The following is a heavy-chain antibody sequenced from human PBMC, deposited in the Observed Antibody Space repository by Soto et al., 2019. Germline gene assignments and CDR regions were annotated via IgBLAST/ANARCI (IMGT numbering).Heavy chain of an antibody. CDR1: GYTFTSYG. J-gene: IGHJ6*03. CDR2: ISAYNGNT. D-gene: IGHD3-10*01. V-gene: IGHV1-18*01. CDR3: ARVAHYYGSGSYYKSLYYYYYMDV. Sequence: ASVKVSCKASGYTFTSYGISWVRQAPGQGLEWMGWISAYNGNTNYAQKLQGRVTMTTDTSTSTAYMELRSLRSDDTAVYYCARVAHYYGSGSYYKSLYYYYYMDVWGKGTTVTVSS.